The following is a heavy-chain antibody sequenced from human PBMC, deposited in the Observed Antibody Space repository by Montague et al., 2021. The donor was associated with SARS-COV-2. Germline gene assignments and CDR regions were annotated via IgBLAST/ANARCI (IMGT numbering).Heavy chain of an antibody. CDR3: ARYSPLGFESPDTFDI. D-gene: IGHD3-9*01. CDR1: GSSVRSDYY. J-gene: IGHJ3*02. CDR2: SSHKGIT. V-gene: IGHV4-38-2*02. Sequence: SETLSLTCTVSGSSVRSDYYWAWIRQSPGKGLEWIGSSSHKGITDYNPSLRSRVTLSVDISKNQISLKLTSVAAADTAVYYCARYSPLGFESPDTFDIWGRGTMVTVSS.